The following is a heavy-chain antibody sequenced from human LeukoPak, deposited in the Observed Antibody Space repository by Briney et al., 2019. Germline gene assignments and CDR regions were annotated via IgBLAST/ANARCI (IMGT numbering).Heavy chain of an antibody. D-gene: IGHD3-3*01. CDR1: GFTFSSYS. CDR2: ISSSSSTI. V-gene: IGHV3-48*01. Sequence: PGGSLRLSCAASGFTFSSYSMNWVRQAPGKGLEWVSYISSSSSTIYYADSVKGRFTISRDNAKNSLYLQMSSLRAEDTAVYYCARDGPYDFWSGYQSYYFDYWGQGTLVTVSS. J-gene: IGHJ4*02. CDR3: ARDGPYDFWSGYQSYYFDY.